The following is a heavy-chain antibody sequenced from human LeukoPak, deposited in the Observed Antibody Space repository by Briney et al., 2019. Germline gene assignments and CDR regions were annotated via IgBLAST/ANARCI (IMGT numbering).Heavy chain of an antibody. CDR2: IYSGGST. V-gene: IGHV3-53*01. CDR1: GFTVSSNY. CDR3: AKYSSSWSKDYFDY. Sequence: GGSLRLPCAASGFTVSSNYMSWVRQAPGKGLEWVSVIYSGGSTYFADSVKGRFTISRDNSKNTLYLQMNSLRAEDTAVYYCAKYSSSWSKDYFDYWGQGTLVTVSS. J-gene: IGHJ4*02. D-gene: IGHD6-13*01.